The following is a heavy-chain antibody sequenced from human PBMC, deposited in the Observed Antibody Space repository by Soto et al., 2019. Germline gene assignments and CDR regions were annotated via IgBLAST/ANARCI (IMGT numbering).Heavy chain of an antibody. CDR1: GGSFSGYY. Sequence: QVQLQQWGAGLLKPSETLSLTCAVYGGSFSGYYWSWIRQPPGKGLEWIGEINHSGSTNYNPSLKSRVTISGDTSKNQFSLKLSSVTAADTAVYYCARTSRSSWYYYYYGMDVWGQGTTVTVSS. J-gene: IGHJ6*02. D-gene: IGHD6-13*01. CDR2: INHSGST. CDR3: ARTSRSSWYYYYYGMDV. V-gene: IGHV4-34*01.